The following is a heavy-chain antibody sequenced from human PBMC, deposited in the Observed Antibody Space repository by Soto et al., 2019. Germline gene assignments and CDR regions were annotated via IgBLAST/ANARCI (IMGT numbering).Heavy chain of an antibody. D-gene: IGHD2-2*01. V-gene: IGHV3-30-3*01. CDR1: GFTFSSYA. CDR3: GRCTSTSCHLGSDY. CDR2: ISHDGINK. J-gene: IGHJ4*02. Sequence: QVLLVDSGGGVVQPGRSLRLSCAASGFTFSSYAMNWVRQAPGKGLEWVALISHDGINKYYADSVRGRFTISRDSSTNTLCLQINSLGAADTAVYYCGRCTSTSCHLGSDYWGQGTLVTVSS.